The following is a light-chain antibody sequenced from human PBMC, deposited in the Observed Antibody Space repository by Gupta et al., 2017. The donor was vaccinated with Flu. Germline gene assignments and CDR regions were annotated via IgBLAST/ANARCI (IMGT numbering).Light chain of an antibody. Sequence: SYVLSQPPSVSVSPGQTARITCPGDALPKKYACWYRQKAGRAPVLVIYEDSKRPAGIPERFSGSSSGTMATLTISGAQVEDEADYYCYSTDSSGNHVVFGGGTKLTVL. V-gene: IGLV3-10*01. CDR1: ALPKKY. CDR3: YSTDSSGNHVV. CDR2: EDS. J-gene: IGLJ2*01.